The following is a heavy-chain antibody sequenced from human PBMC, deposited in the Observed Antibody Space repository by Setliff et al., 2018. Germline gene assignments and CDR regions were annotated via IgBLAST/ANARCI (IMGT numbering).Heavy chain of an antibody. J-gene: IGHJ6*03. Sequence: GKSLKISCKGSGYTFTQKWIGWVRQMPGKGLEWMGVIYPGDSDIRYSPSFQGQVTISADKSINTAYLQWSSLKASDTATYYCARHIAGYADGHYTATYSYYYMDVWGQGTKVTVSS. D-gene: IGHD4-17*01. V-gene: IGHV5-51*01. CDR3: ARHIAGYADGHYTATYSYYYMDV. CDR2: IYPGDSDI. CDR1: GYTFTQKW.